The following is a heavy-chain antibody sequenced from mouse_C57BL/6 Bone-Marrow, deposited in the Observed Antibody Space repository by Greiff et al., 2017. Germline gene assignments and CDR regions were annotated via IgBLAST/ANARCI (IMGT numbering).Heavy chain of an antibody. D-gene: IGHD1-1*01. V-gene: IGHV8-8*01. CDR2: IWWDDDK. CDR1: GFSLSTFGMG. J-gene: IGHJ4*01. Sequence: QVTLKESGPGILQPSQTLSLTCSFSGFSLSTFGMGVGWIRQPSGKGLEWRAHIWWDDDKYYNPALKSRLTISKDTSKTQVFLKIANVDTADTATYYCARALNYYGSSFYAMDYWGQGTSVTVSS. CDR3: ARALNYYGSSFYAMDY.